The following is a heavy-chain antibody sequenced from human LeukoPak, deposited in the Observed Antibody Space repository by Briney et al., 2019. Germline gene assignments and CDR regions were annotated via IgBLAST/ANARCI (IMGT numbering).Heavy chain of an antibody. D-gene: IGHD3-10*01. CDR1: GGSISSYY. CDR2: IYYSGST. J-gene: IGHJ4*02. V-gene: IGHV4-59*01. CDR3: GPYNSHPSLKSRVTTSVDTSKNQFSLKLSSVTSADTAVYYCARDYYDSSGYYYYFDY. Sequence: SETLSLTCTVSGGSISSYYWSWIRQPPGKGLEWIGYIYYSGSTNYNPSLKSRVNISVDTSKNQFSLKLSSVTDADTAVYYCGPYNSHPSLKSRVTTSVDTSKNQFSLKLSSVTSADTAVYYCARDYYDSSGYYYYFDYWGQGTLVTVSS.